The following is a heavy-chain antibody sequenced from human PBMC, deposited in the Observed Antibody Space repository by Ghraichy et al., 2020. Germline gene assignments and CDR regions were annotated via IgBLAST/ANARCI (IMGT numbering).Heavy chain of an antibody. D-gene: IGHD2-15*01. CDR2: ITSTDGRT. Sequence: GGSLRLSCAASGFAFSNFAMSWVRQTPGKGLEWVAGITSTDGRTYYADSVKGRFTISRDNSKNTLSLQMDSLRDEDTAIDYCAKDNRKDIIVVMDVVLGSFFDYWGQGTLVTVSS. V-gene: IGHV3-23*01. CDR1: GFAFSNFA. J-gene: IGHJ4*02. CDR3: AKDNRKDIIVVMDVVLGSFFDY.